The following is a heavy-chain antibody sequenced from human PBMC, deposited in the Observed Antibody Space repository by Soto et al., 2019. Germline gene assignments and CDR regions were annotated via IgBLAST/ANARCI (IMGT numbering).Heavy chain of an antibody. CDR3: ARDVSSPGSDYYYGMDV. Sequence: SVKVSCKASAGTFSSYAISWVRQAPGQGLEWMGGIIPIFGTANYAQKFQGRVTITADESTSTAYMELSSLRSEDTAVYYCARDVSSPGSDYYYGMDVWGQGTTVTVSS. D-gene: IGHD6-19*01. CDR1: AGTFSSYA. V-gene: IGHV1-69*13. CDR2: IIPIFGTA. J-gene: IGHJ6*02.